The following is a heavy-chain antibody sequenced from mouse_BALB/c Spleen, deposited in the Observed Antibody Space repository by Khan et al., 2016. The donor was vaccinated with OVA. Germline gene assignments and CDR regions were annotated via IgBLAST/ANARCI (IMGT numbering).Heavy chain of an antibody. CDR1: GFTFSDYA. D-gene: IGHD1-1*01. V-gene: IGHV5-9-3*01. J-gene: IGHJ2*03. CDR3: TRSPGYYGSNYFDQ. Sequence: EVELVESGGDLVKPGGSLKLSCAASGFTFSDYALSWVRQTPEKRLEWVATISSGGSFTYYLDSVKGRFTISRDSAKNTLYLQMSSLRSEDTAMSYCTRSPGYYGSNYFDQWGQGTSLTVSS. CDR2: ISSGGSFT.